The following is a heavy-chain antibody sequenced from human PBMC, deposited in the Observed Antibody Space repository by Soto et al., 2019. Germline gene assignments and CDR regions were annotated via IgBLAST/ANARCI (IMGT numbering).Heavy chain of an antibody. J-gene: IGHJ4*02. D-gene: IGHD3-3*01. V-gene: IGHV1-18*01. CDR3: AGDLPDYDFWSGSHWDY. Sequence: QVQLVQSGAEVKKPGASVKVSCKASGYTFTSYGISWVRQAPGQGLEWMGWISAYNGNTNYAQKHQGGVTMTTDTSTSTAYMELRSLRSDDTAVYYCAGDLPDYDFWSGSHWDYWGQGTLVTVSS. CDR1: GYTFTSYG. CDR2: ISAYNGNT.